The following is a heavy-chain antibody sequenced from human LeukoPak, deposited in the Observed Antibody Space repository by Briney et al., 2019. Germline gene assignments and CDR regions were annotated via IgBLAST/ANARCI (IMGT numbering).Heavy chain of an antibody. Sequence: PGGSLRLSCEVSGFILSTYWMSWVRQAPGKGLEWVACRKEDGSEQYYVNSVKGRFTISRDNVKNSIYLQMNSLRGEDTAVYYCVRDGRWPLVGDFWGQGTLVAVSS. D-gene: IGHD4-23*01. CDR3: VRDGRWPLVGDF. CDR1: GFILSTYW. J-gene: IGHJ4*02. V-gene: IGHV3-7*01. CDR2: RKEDGSEQ.